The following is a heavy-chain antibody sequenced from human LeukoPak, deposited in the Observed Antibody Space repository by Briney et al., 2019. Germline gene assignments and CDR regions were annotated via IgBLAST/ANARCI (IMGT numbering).Heavy chain of an antibody. J-gene: IGHJ4*02. D-gene: IGHD3-9*01. CDR3: ARGNILSGYCFDF. CDR2: IHYTGAT. V-gene: IGHV4-34*01. CDR1: GGSITGYY. Sequence: SETLSLTCAVYGGSITGYYWSWIRQPPGKGLEWVGEIHYTGATSYNPSLKSRATISIDTSKDQVSLKLSSVTAADTAVYYCARGNILSGYCFDFWGQGALVTVSS.